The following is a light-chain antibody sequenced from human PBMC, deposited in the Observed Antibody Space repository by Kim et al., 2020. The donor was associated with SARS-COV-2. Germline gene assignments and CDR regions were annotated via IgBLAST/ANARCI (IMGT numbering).Light chain of an antibody. CDR1: SSNIGSNT. CDR2: SNN. CDR3: AAWDDSLNAYV. J-gene: IGLJ1*01. Sequence: QSVLTQPPSASGTPGQRVTISCSGSSSNIGSNTVNWYQQLPGTAPKLLIYSNNQRPSGVPDRFSGSKSGTSAALAISGLQSEDEADYYCAAWDDSLNAYVLGAGTKVTDL. V-gene: IGLV1-44*01.